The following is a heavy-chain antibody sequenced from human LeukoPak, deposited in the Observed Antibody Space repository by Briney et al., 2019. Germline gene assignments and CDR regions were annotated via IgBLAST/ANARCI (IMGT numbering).Heavy chain of an antibody. D-gene: IGHD2-15*01. Sequence: GGSLRLSCAASGFTFSSYGMHWVRQAPGKGLEWVAVIWYDGSHKYYADSVKGRFTISRDNSKNTLYLQMNSLRAEETDVYYCARGCSGGSCYPFDYWGQGTLVTVSS. CDR2: IWYDGSHK. CDR1: GFTFSSYG. V-gene: IGHV3-33*01. J-gene: IGHJ4*02. CDR3: ARGCSGGSCYPFDY.